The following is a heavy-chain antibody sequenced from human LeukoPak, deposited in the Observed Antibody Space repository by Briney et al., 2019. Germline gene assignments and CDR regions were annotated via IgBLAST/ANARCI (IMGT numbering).Heavy chain of an antibody. CDR2: ISAYNGNT. D-gene: IGHD3-3*01. Sequence: ASVKVSCKASGYTFTSYGISWVRQAPGQGLEWMGWISAYNGNTNYARKLQGRVTMTTDTSTSTAYMELRSLRSDDTAVYYCARGVNQGYDFWSGYYTAPGYFDYWGQGTLVTVSS. CDR3: ARGVNQGYDFWSGYYTAPGYFDY. V-gene: IGHV1-18*01. CDR1: GYTFTSYG. J-gene: IGHJ4*02.